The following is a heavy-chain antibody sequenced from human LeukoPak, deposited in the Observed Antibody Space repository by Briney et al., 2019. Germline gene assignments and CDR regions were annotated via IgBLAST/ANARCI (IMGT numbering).Heavy chain of an antibody. CDR2: IKQDGSEK. CDR1: GFTFSSYW. D-gene: IGHD3-10*01. J-gene: IGHJ4*02. CDR3: ARDSIRPRKPLWFGEFNFDY. Sequence: PGGSLRLSCAASGFTFSSYWMSWVRQAPGKGLEWVANIKQDGSEKYYVDSVKGRFTISRDNAKNSLYLQMNSLRAEDTAAYYCARDSIRPRKPLWFGEFNFDYWGQGTLVTVSS. V-gene: IGHV3-7*04.